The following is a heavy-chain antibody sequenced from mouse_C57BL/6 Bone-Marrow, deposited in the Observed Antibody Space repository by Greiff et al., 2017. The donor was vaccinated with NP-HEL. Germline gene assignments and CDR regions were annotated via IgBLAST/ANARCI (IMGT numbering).Heavy chain of an antibody. CDR3: ARYYYGSSLYYAMDY. Sequence: VQLQQSGPELVKPGASVKISCKASGYSFTGYYMNWVKQSPEKSLEWIGEINPSTGGTTYNQKFKAKATLTVDKSSSTAYMQLKSLTSEDSAVYYCARYYYGSSLYYAMDYWGQGTSVTVSS. V-gene: IGHV1-42*01. CDR2: INPSTGGT. D-gene: IGHD1-1*01. CDR1: GYSFTGYY. J-gene: IGHJ4*01.